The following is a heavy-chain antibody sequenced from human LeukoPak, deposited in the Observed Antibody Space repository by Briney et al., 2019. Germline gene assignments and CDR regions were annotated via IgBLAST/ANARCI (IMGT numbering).Heavy chain of an antibody. Sequence: GGSLRLSCAASGFTVSSNYMSWVRQAPGKGLEWVSVIYSGGSTYYADSVKGRFTISRDNSKNTLYLQMNSLRAEDTAVYYCARDSSITHDAFDIWGQGTMVTVSS. D-gene: IGHD3-10*01. V-gene: IGHV3-53*01. CDR1: GFTVSSNY. CDR3: ARDSSITHDAFDI. J-gene: IGHJ3*02. CDR2: IYSGGST.